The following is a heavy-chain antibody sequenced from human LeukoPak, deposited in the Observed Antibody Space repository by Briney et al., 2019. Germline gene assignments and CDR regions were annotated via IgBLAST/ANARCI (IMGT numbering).Heavy chain of an antibody. D-gene: IGHD3-22*01. Sequence: SETLSLTCSVSGDSISSYYWTWVRQPPGKGLEWIGYIYYSGSTNYAPSLKSRVTISIDTSKNQFSLKLSSVTAADTAVYYCARGYHDFSGYWLSYFDYWGRGTLVTVSS. CDR2: IYYSGST. J-gene: IGHJ4*02. CDR1: GDSISSYY. CDR3: ARGYHDFSGYWLSYFDY. V-gene: IGHV4-59*01.